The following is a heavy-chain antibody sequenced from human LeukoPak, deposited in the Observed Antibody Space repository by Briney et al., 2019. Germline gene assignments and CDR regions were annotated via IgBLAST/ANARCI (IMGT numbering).Heavy chain of an antibody. J-gene: IGHJ3*02. CDR2: IYSGGST. V-gene: IGHV3-53*01. CDR3: ARDRDYDILTGYKYAFDI. Sequence: GGSLRLSCAASGFTFSDTWMHWVRQAAGKGLEWVSVIYSGGSTYYADSVKGRFTISRDNSKNTLYLQMNSLRAEDTAVYYCARDRDYDILTGYKYAFDIWGQGTMVTVSS. D-gene: IGHD3-9*01. CDR1: GFTFSDTW.